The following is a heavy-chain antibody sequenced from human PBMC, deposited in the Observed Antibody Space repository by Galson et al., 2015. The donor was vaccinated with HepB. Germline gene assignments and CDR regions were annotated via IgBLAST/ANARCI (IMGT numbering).Heavy chain of an antibody. D-gene: IGHD2-2*01. CDR3: ARIVVPAAIVYYYYYMDV. CDR2: IIPIFGTA. CDR1: GGTFSSYA. J-gene: IGHJ6*03. Sequence: SVKVSCKASGGTFSSYAISWVRQAPGQGLEWMGGIIPIFGTANYAQKFQGRVTITADESTSTAYMELRSLRSDDTAVYYCARIVVPAAIVYYYYYMDVWGKGTTVTVSS. V-gene: IGHV1-69*13.